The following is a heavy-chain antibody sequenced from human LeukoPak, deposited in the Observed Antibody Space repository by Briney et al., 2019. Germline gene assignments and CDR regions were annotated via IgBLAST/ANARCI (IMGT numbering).Heavy chain of an antibody. Sequence: GGSLRLSCLTSGFDFRGSYMSWVRQTPGKRLEYVANINPTGSGKFYVDSVRGRFTIYRDNTRDSLYLQMNSLRAEDTAVYYCARDLWAGNDYWGRATLVTVSS. J-gene: IGHJ4*02. CDR3: ARDLWAGNDY. V-gene: IGHV3-7*03. CDR2: INPTGSGK. D-gene: IGHD1-1*01. CDR1: GFDFRGSY.